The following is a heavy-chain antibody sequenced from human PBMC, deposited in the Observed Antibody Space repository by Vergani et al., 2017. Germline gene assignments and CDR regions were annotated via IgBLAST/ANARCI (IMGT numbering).Heavy chain of an antibody. V-gene: IGHV3-11*01. D-gene: IGHD3-9*01. CDR3: ARGRLRYFDWLFPVTPDY. CDR2: ISSSGSTI. J-gene: IGHJ4*02. Sequence: QVQLVESGGGLVKPGGSLRLSCAASGFTFSDYYMSWIRQAPGEGLEWVSYISSSGSTIYYADSVKGRFTISRDNAKNSLYLQMNSLRAEDTAVYYCARGRLRYFDWLFPVTPDYWGQGTLVTVSS. CDR1: GFTFSDYY.